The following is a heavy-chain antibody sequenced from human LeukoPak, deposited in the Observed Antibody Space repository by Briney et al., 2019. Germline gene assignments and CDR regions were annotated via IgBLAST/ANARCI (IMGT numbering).Heavy chain of an antibody. V-gene: IGHV3-21*01. CDR3: AKEIGEVVPAAGAFDI. CDR2: ISSSSSYI. CDR1: GFTFSSYS. J-gene: IGHJ3*02. D-gene: IGHD2-2*01. Sequence: GGSLRLSCAASGFTFSSYSMNWVRQAPGKGLEWVSSISSSSSYIYYADSVKGRFTISRDNSKNTLYLQMNSLRAEDTAVYYCAKEIGEVVPAAGAFDIWGQGTMVTVSS.